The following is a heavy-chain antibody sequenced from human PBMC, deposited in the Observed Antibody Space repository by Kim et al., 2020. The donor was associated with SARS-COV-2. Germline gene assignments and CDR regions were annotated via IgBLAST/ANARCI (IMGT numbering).Heavy chain of an antibody. D-gene: IGHD2-8*01. Sequence: KDSVDSVNGRFTISRENAKSALFLQMGSLRVEDTAVYYCARYPYVKAFDLWGQGTMVIVSS. CDR3: ARYPYVKAFDL. J-gene: IGHJ3*01. V-gene: IGHV3-7*01. CDR2: K.